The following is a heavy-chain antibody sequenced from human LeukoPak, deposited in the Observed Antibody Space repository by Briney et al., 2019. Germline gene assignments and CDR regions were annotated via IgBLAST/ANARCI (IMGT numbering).Heavy chain of an antibody. CDR1: GGSISSYY. V-gene: IGHV4-59*01. CDR2: IYYSGST. Sequence: SETLSLTCTVSGGSISSYYWSWIRQPPGKGLEWIGYIYYSGSTNYNPSLKSRVTISVDTSKNQFSLELSSVTAADTAVYYCARGGAPYYYGSGSYFSLAPFDPWGQGTLVTVSS. CDR3: ARGGAPYYYGSGSYFSLAPFDP. D-gene: IGHD3-10*01. J-gene: IGHJ5*02.